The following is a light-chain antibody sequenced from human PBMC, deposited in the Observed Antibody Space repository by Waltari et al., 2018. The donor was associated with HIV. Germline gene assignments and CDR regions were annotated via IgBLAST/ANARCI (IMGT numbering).Light chain of an antibody. J-gene: IGLJ2*01. CDR2: DGD. Sequence: SAVTQPASVSGLPGQSITISCTGDDTDFDVYNFVSWYQHHPGKLPRLILYDGDSLASGIPARFSGSRSGHTASLNISGLRAEDEADYYCALFTDDSTLLFGGGTKVTVL. V-gene: IGLV2-14*01. CDR3: ALFTDDSTLL. CDR1: DTDFDVYNF.